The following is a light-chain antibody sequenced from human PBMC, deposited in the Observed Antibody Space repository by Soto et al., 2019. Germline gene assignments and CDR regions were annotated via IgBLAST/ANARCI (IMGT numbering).Light chain of an antibody. Sequence: QSALTQPRSVSGSPRQSVTISCTGTSRDVGAYDYVSWYQQYPGKAPKLIIFDVNKRPSGVPDRFSGSKSGNTASLTISGLQAEDEADYFCCSYAGSYTWIFGGGTQLTVL. V-gene: IGLV2-11*01. CDR1: SRDVGAYDY. J-gene: IGLJ2*01. CDR2: DVN. CDR3: CSYAGSYTWI.